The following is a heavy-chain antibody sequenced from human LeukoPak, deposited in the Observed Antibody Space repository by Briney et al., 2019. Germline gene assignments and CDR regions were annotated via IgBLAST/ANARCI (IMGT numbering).Heavy chain of an antibody. J-gene: IGHJ4*02. CDR1: GYTFTSYY. CDR3: ARDGGSFDY. D-gene: IGHD3-16*01. CDR2: INPSGGST. Sequence: VASVTVSCTASGYTFTSYYMHWVRQAPGQGLEWMGIINPSGGSTSYAQKFQGRVTITRDTSTSTGYMELRSLRSEDTAVYYCARDGGSFDYWGQRPLVTVSS. V-gene: IGHV1-46*01.